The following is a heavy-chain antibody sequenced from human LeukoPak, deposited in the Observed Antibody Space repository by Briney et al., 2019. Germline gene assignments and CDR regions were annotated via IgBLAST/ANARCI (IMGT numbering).Heavy chain of an antibody. D-gene: IGHD1-14*01. CDR2: VTIRTDGGTT. CDR3: AKPAKTDYADY. CDR1: GFIFSNAW. V-gene: IGHV3-15*01. J-gene: IGHJ4*02. Sequence: GGSLRLSCAASGFIFSNAWMNWVRQAPGKGLEWVGRVTIRTDGGTTDYAAPVKGRFTISRDDSIDTLYLQMNSLRAEDTALYYCAKPAKTDYADYWGQGTLVTVSS.